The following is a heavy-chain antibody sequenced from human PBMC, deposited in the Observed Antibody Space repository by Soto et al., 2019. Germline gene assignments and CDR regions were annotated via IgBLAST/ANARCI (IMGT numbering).Heavy chain of an antibody. CDR1: GFTFSSYA. D-gene: IGHD6-6*01. CDR2: ISSGGGSP. V-gene: IGHV3-23*01. J-gene: IGHJ4*02. Sequence: EVQLLESGGGLVQPGGSLRLSCAASGFTFSSYAMSWVRQAPGKGLEWVAGISSGGGSPYNADSVKGRFIISSDNSKNTVYLQMDSLRADDTAVYYCAKGDGSIVPRHFDYWGQGTLVTVSS. CDR3: AKGDGSIVPRHFDY.